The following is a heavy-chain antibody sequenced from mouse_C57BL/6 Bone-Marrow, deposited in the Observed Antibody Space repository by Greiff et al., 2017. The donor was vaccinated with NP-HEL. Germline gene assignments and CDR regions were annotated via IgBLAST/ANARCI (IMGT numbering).Heavy chain of an antibody. Sequence: VQLQQPGAELVKPGASVKMSCKASGYTFTSYWLTWVKQRPGQGLEWIGDIYPGSGSTNYNEKFKSKATLTVDTSSSTAYMQLSSLTSEDSAVYYCARGYYYGSSYVAYWGQGTLVTVSA. CDR3: ARGYYYGSSYVAY. CDR1: GYTFTSYW. V-gene: IGHV1-55*01. CDR2: IYPGSGST. J-gene: IGHJ3*01. D-gene: IGHD1-1*01.